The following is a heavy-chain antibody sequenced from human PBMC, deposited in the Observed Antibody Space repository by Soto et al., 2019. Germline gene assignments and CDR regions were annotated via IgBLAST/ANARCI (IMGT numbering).Heavy chain of an antibody. D-gene: IGHD1-26*01. CDR1: GNIFTGYG. CDR2: IRYDGSNI. J-gene: IGHJ4*02. CDR3: ARXXXGDTTFFGYYDY. Sequence: VQLVESGGGVVQPGGSLRLSCAASGNIFTGYGMHWVRQPPGKGLEWVAVIRYDGSNIFYADSVKGRFTISRDNSKNTLYLQMNSLRAEDTAVYXXARXXXGDTTFFGYYDYWGQGTLVTXSS. V-gene: IGHV3-33*01.